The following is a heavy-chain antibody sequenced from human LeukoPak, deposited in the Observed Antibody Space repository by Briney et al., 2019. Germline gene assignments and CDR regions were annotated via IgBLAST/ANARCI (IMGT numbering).Heavy chain of an antibody. Sequence: SETLSLTCTVSGGSISSSSYYWGWIRQPPGKGLEWIGSIYYSGSTYYNPSLKSRVTISVDTSKNQFSLKLSSVTAADTAVYYCARDYRCSPFDYWGQGTLVTVSS. CDR3: ARDYRCSPFDY. CDR2: IYYSGST. D-gene: IGHD2-15*01. J-gene: IGHJ4*02. CDR1: GGSISSSSYY. V-gene: IGHV4-39*07.